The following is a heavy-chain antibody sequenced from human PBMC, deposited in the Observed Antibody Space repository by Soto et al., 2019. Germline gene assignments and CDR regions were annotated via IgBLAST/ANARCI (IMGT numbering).Heavy chain of an antibody. J-gene: IGHJ4*02. D-gene: IGHD3-16*01. V-gene: IGHV3-30*18. Sequence: QVQFMQSGGGVVQPGKSLRLSCAASGVTFSRYAMHWVRQAPGERLEWVAVVFFDGNYKNYGDSVKGRFIVSRDNSKNTTYLRMNGLRPEDTGVYYCTKGGTVPFDYWGQGSLVIVSS. CDR2: VFFDGNYK. CDR1: GVTFSRYA. CDR3: TKGGTVPFDY.